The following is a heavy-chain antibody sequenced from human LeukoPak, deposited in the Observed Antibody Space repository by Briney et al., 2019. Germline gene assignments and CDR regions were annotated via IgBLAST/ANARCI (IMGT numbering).Heavy chain of an antibody. D-gene: IGHD3-9*01. J-gene: IGHJ6*03. V-gene: IGHV3-30-3*01. Sequence: GGSLRLSCAASGFTFSNYAVHRVRQVTGKGLECVALISYDGSNKYYADSVKGRFTISRDNSKNTLYLQMNSLRAEDTAVYYCARDPTPRYFDWLSSDYYYYYMDVWGKGTTVTVSS. CDR3: ARDPTPRYFDWLSSDYYYYYMDV. CDR2: ISYDGSNK. CDR1: GFTFSNYA.